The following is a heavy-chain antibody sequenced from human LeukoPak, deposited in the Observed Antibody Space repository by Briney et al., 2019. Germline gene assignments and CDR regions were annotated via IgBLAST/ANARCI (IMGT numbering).Heavy chain of an antibody. CDR3: ARHRGYSSGWYDLDAFDI. D-gene: IGHD6-19*01. Sequence: SETLSLTCTVSGGSISSYYWSWILQPPGKGLEWIGYIYYSGSTNYNPSLKSRVTISVDTSKNQFSLKLSSVTAADTAVYYCARHRGYSSGWYDLDAFDIWGQGTMVTVSS. J-gene: IGHJ3*02. CDR2: IYYSGST. V-gene: IGHV4-59*08. CDR1: GGSISSYY.